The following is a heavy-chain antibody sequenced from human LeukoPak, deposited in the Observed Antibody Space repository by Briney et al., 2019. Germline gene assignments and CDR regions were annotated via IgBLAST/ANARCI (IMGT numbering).Heavy chain of an antibody. V-gene: IGHV4-39*01. CDR2: IYYSGSS. Sequence: SETLSLTCSVSGGSISSSSSYWGWIRQPPGTGLEWIGSIYYSGSSFDNPALKSRVTISADTSKNQFSLKLSSVTAADTAVHYCARHRSGWLQSSFDYWGQGTLVAVSS. J-gene: IGHJ4*02. CDR1: GGSISSSSSY. CDR3: ARHRSGWLQSSFDY. D-gene: IGHD5-24*01.